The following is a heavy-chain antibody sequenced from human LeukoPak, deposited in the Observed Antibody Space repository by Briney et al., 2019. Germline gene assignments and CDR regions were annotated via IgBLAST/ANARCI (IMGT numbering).Heavy chain of an antibody. Sequence: GGSLRLSCAASGFTFSSYEMNWVRQAPGKGLEWVSYISSSGSTIYYADSVKGRFTISRDNAKNSLYLQMNSLRAEDTAVYYCAREFKLLHPGYSSGWYRAGPEYMDVWGKGTTVTISS. D-gene: IGHD6-19*01. J-gene: IGHJ6*03. CDR2: ISSSGSTI. V-gene: IGHV3-48*03. CDR1: GFTFSSYE. CDR3: AREFKLLHPGYSSGWYRAGPEYMDV.